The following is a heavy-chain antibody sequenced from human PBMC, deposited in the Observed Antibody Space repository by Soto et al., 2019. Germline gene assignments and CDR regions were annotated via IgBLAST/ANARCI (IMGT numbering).Heavy chain of an antibody. D-gene: IGHD4-17*01. CDR2: MNPNSGNT. V-gene: IGHV1-8*02. CDR3: ATGYYGDSSYWYFDL. CDR1: GYTFTGYY. Sequence: ASVKVSCKASGYTFTGYYMHWVRQAPGQGLEWMGWMNPNSGNTGYAQKFQGRVTMTRNTSISTAYMGLSSLRSEDTAVYYCATGYYGDSSYWYFDLWGRGTLVTVSS. J-gene: IGHJ2*01.